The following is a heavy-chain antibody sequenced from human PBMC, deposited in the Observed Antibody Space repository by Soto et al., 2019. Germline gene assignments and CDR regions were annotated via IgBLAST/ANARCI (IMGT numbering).Heavy chain of an antibody. CDR3: AKDRLRGGFLTTATTNGMDV. D-gene: IGHD1-26*01. Sequence: QVQLVESGRGVVQPGRSLRLSCAASGFTFSSYGMHWVRQAPGKGLEWVALISYDGSNKYYADSVKGRFSISRDNSKNTLYLQMNSLRAGDTAVYYCAKDRLRGGFLTTATTNGMDVWGQGTTVTVSS. V-gene: IGHV3-30*18. CDR2: ISYDGSNK. CDR1: GFTFSSYG. J-gene: IGHJ6*02.